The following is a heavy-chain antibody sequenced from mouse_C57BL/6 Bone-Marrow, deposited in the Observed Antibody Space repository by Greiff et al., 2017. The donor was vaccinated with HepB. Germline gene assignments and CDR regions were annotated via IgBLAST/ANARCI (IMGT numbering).Heavy chain of an antibody. CDR1: GYTFTSYG. D-gene: IGHD1-1*01. J-gene: IGHJ3*01. Sequence: VQLQQSGAELARPGASVKLSCKASGYTFTSYGISWVKQRTGQGLEWIGEIYPRSGNTYYNEKFKGKATLTADKSSSTAYMLLSSLTSEDSAVYFCARCRYYGSSSFAYWGQGTLVTVSA. V-gene: IGHV1-81*01. CDR3: ARCRYYGSSSFAY. CDR2: IYPRSGNT.